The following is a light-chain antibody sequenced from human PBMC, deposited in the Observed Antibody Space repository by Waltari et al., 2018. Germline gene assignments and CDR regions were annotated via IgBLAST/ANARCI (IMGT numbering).Light chain of an antibody. CDR2: DAT. V-gene: IGKV1-33*01. Sequence: DIQVTQSPSSLSASVGDRVTITCQASQDISHYLNWYQQRPGKATKVLIYDATLLKIGVPSRFSGSGSGTDFTFAITSLQPEDAATYYCQHFDNLLFTFGQGTKLEI. CDR1: QDISHY. CDR3: QHFDNLLFT. J-gene: IGKJ2*01.